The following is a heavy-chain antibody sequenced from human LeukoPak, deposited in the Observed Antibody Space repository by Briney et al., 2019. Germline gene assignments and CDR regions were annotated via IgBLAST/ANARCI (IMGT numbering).Heavy chain of an antibody. D-gene: IGHD3-9*01. CDR3: AKDRPLRYFGGAIDY. Sequence: GGSLTLSCAASGFTFSSYAMSWVRQAPGKGPEWVSGISPSGGGAYYADSVKGRFTTSRDTSKNTLYLQMDSLRAEDTAIYYCAKDRPLRYFGGAIDYWGQGTLVTVSS. CDR1: GFTFSSYA. CDR2: ISPSGGGA. J-gene: IGHJ4*02. V-gene: IGHV3-23*01.